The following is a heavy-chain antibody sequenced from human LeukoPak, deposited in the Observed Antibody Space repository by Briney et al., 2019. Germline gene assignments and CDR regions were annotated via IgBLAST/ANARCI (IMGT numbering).Heavy chain of an antibody. D-gene: IGHD2-2*01. CDR2: ISAYNGNT. J-gene: IGHJ6*03. V-gene: IGHV1-18*01. Sequence: ASVKVSCKASGGTFSSYAISWVRQAPGQWLEWMGWISAYNGNTNYAQKLQGRVTMTTDTSTSRAYMELRSLRSDDTAVYYCARVWSKGYCSSTSCKYYYMDVWGKGTTVTVSS. CDR3: ARVWSKGYCSSTSCKYYYMDV. CDR1: GGTFSSYA.